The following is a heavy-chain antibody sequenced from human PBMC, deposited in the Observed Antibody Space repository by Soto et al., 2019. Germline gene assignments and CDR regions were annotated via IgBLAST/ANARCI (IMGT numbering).Heavy chain of an antibody. Sequence: EVQLVESGGGLVQPGGSLRLSCEGSGFTFSGHYMDWVRQAPGKGLEWLGRIRNKPNGNTTEYAASVKGRFTISRDDSKNLVYLQMNNLKSEDTAVYYCSTTVITAPLFEYWGQGTLVTVSS. V-gene: IGHV3-72*01. CDR2: IRNKPNGNTT. J-gene: IGHJ4*02. CDR1: GFTFSGHY. CDR3: STTVITAPLFEY. D-gene: IGHD3-16*01.